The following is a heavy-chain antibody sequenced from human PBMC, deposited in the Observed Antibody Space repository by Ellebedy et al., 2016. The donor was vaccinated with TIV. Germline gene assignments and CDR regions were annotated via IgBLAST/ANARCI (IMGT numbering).Heavy chain of an antibody. CDR1: GYTFTSYC. Sequence: PGGSLRLSCEASGYTFTSYCIDWVRQMPGRGLEWMGRIYPSDSDTRFSPSFRGRVSLSADKSTSTAYLQWTSLKASDTAMYYCARRALSGTYLDAFDIWGQGTMVTVSS. CDR3: ARRALSGTYLDAFDI. V-gene: IGHV5-51*01. D-gene: IGHD3-10*01. J-gene: IGHJ3*02. CDR2: IYPSDSDT.